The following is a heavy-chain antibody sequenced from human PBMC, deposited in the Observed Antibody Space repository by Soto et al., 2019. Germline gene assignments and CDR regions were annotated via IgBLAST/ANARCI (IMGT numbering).Heavy chain of an antibody. CDR2: INPNSGDT. CDR1: GYTFTGYF. Sequence: ASVPVSCKPSGYTFTGYFLHWVRQAPGHGLEWMGWINPNSGDTEYAQRFQGRVTMTRDTSISTAYMALSWLRIDDTAVYYCASLGSITMLVVDHVVWGQGTMVTVSS. V-gene: IGHV1-2*02. J-gene: IGHJ3*01. D-gene: IGHD3-22*01. CDR3: ASLGSITMLVVDHVV.